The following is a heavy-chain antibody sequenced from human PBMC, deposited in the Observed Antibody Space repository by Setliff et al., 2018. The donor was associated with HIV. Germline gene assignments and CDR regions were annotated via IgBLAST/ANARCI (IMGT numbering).Heavy chain of an antibody. CDR3: VRDLARVIAH. Sequence: GGSLRLSCAASGFMFGVDWMSWVRQTPGKGLEWVAGVTPDGGDKYYANSMRGRFTISRDNGKNAVYLQMNSLTAEDTALYYCVRDLARVIAHWGQGTLVTVSS. D-gene: IGHD2-21*01. V-gene: IGHV3-7*01. J-gene: IGHJ4*02. CDR2: VTPDGGDK. CDR1: GFMFGVDW.